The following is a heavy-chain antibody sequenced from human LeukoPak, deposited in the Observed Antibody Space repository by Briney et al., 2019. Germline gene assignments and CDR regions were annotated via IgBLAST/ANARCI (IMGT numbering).Heavy chain of an antibody. J-gene: IGHJ4*02. CDR3: ARGDDAAAAVPRFDY. CDR1: GGTFSSYA. D-gene: IGHD2-2*02. V-gene: IGHV1-69*01. CDR2: IIPILGTA. Sequence: SLKVSCKASGGTFSSYAISWVRQAPGQGLEWMGGIIPILGTANYAQKFQGRVTITADESTSTAYMELSSLRSEDTAVYYCARGDDAAAAVPRFDYWGQGTLVTVSS.